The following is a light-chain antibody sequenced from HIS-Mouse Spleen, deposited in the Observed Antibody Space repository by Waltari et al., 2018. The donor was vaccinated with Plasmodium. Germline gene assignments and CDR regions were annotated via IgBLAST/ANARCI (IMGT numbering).Light chain of an antibody. CDR2: EGS. Sequence: QSALTQPASVSGSPGQSITIPCPGTSSDVGSYTLFPWYQQHPGKAPKLMIYEGSKRPSGVSNRFSGSKSGNTASLTISGLQAEDEADYYCCSYAGSSTFVFGGGTKLTVL. CDR3: CSYAGSSTFV. CDR1: SSDVGSYTL. V-gene: IGLV2-23*03. J-gene: IGLJ3*02.